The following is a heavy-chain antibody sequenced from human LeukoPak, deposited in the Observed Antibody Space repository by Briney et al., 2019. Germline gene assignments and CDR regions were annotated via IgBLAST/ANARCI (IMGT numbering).Heavy chain of an antibody. V-gene: IGHV3-30*02. J-gene: IGHJ5*02. CDR3: ARGYCSSTSCPDWFDP. D-gene: IGHD2-2*01. CDR1: GFTFSSYD. CDR2: LQYDGNTK. Sequence: GGSLRLSCEASGFTFSSYDMHWVRQAPGKGLEWVAFLQYDGNTKYYAESVRGRFTISKDNSKNTLYLQMNGLRAEDTAVYYCARGYCSSTSCPDWFDPWGQGTLVTVSS.